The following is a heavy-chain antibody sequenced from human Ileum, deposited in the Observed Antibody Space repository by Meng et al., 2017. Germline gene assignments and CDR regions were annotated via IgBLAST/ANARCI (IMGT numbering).Heavy chain of an antibody. V-gene: IGHV4-4*02. CDR1: GGSINSYVW. J-gene: IGHJ4*02. CDR3: VRNDYCSGGTCYPHFDY. D-gene: IGHD2-15*01. Sequence: QGQMKESCPGLVKSSGTPSLTCAVSGGSINSYVWWSWVRQAPGKGLEWIGEIYPGGSINYNPSLKSRVTISADTSKNQFSLSLDSVTAADTAVYYCVRNDYCSGGTCYPHFDYWGQGTLVTVSS. CDR2: IYPGGSI.